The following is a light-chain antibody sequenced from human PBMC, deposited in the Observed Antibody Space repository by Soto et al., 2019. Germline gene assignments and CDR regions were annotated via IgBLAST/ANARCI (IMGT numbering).Light chain of an antibody. J-gene: IGKJ5*01. CDR1: QGINNY. Sequence: DIQMTQSPSSLSASVGDRVTITCRASQGINNYLNWYLQKPGKAPKLLIHAASSLQSGVPSRFSGSGSGTDFTLTITSLQPEDFVTYHCQQSYSTPITFGQGTRLEIK. CDR3: QQSYSTPIT. V-gene: IGKV1-39*01. CDR2: AAS.